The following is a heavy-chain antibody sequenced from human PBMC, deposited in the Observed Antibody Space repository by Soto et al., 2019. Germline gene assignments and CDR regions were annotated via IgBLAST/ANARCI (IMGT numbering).Heavy chain of an antibody. V-gene: IGHV5-10-1*01. CDR2: IGPSDSYNT. CDR3: AAYYGSGSYLNSDY. Sequence: TGESLKISCKGSGDTFTTYWISWLRQMPGKGLEWMGRIGPSDSYNTRYSPSFQSHVTISVDTSRNQFSLKLSSVTAADTAVYYCAAYYGSGSYLNSDYWGQGTLVTVSS. D-gene: IGHD3-10*01. J-gene: IGHJ4*02. CDR1: GDTFTTYW.